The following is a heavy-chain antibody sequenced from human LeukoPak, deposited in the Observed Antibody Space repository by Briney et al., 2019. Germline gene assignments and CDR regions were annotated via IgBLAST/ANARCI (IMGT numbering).Heavy chain of an antibody. J-gene: IGHJ5*02. CDR2: IIPILGIA. D-gene: IGHD3-22*01. CDR1: GGTFSSYA. V-gene: IGHV1-69*04. Sequence: ASVKVSCKASGGTFSSYAISWVRQAPGRGREWMGRIIPILGIANYAQKFQGRVTNTADKSTSTAYMELSSLRSEDTAVYYCAREIKDYYDSSGYFNWFDPWGQGTLVTVSS. CDR3: AREIKDYYDSSGYFNWFDP.